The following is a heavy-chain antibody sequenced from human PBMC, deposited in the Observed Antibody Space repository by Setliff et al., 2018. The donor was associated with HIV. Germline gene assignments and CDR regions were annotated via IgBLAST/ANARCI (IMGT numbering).Heavy chain of an antibody. CDR2: ISNTGSST. Sequence: PGGSLRLSCAASGFTFSDYYMSWIRQAPGKGLEWLSGISNTGSSTYYGDSVKGRFTISRDKSRNIVFLQMKSLRVEDTALYYCAKAASNLAAAGGPLDMWGPGTVVTVSS. CDR3: AKAASNLAAAGGPLDM. J-gene: IGHJ3*02. D-gene: IGHD6-13*01. V-gene: IGHV3-11*01. CDR1: GFTFSDYY.